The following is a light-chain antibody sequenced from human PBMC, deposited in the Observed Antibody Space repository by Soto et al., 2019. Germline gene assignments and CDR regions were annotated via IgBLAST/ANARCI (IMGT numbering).Light chain of an antibody. CDR3: QQYYSYP. J-gene: IGKJ4*01. CDR2: AAS. CDR1: QGISSY. V-gene: IGKV1-8*01. Sequence: IQMTQSPSSLSASTGDRVTITCRASQGISSYLAWYQQKPGKAPKLLIYAASTLQSGVPSRFSGSGSGTDFTLTISCLQSEDFATYYCQQYYSYPFGGGTKVDIK.